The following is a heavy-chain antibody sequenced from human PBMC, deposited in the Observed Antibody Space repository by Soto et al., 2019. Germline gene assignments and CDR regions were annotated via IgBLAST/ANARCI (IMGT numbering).Heavy chain of an antibody. V-gene: IGHV3-30*18. CDR1: GFTFSSYG. CDR3: EKETHVGDAFDI. CDR2: ISYDGSNK. J-gene: IGHJ3*02. Sequence: GGSLRLSCAASGFTFSSYGMHWVRQAPGKGLEWVAVISYDGSNKYYADSVKGRFTISRDNSKNTLYLQMNSLRAEDTAVYYCEKETHVGDAFDIWGQGTMVTVSS.